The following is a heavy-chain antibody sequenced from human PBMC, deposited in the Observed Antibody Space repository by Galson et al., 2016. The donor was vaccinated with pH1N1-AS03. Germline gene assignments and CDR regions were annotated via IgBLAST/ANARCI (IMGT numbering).Heavy chain of an antibody. J-gene: IGHJ2*01. CDR2: ASSSSSRI. D-gene: IGHD4-17*01. V-gene: IGHV3-48*01. CDR1: GFRFGDFA. Sequence: SLRLSCAASGFRFGDFAMNWVRQVPGKGLEWVAYASSSSSRIEYAESVKGRFTISRDNAKKSLFLQMNSLSVDDTAIYYCARFPTHRHWSFDVWGRGTLVTVSS. CDR3: ARFPTHRHWSFDV.